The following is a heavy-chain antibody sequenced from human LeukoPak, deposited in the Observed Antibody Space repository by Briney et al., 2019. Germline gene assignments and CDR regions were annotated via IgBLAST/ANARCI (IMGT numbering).Heavy chain of an antibody. CDR1: GFTVSSNY. J-gene: IGHJ6*02. CDR3: ARSKPPAVKDYYGLDV. D-gene: IGHD6-13*01. CDR2: IYSGGST. Sequence: GGSLTLSCAASGFTVSSNYMNWVRQAPGRGLEWVSVIYSGGSTYYVDSVKGRFTISRDNSKNTLHLLMNSLRAEDTAVYFCARSKPPAVKDYYGLDVWGQGTTVTVSS. V-gene: IGHV3-66*01.